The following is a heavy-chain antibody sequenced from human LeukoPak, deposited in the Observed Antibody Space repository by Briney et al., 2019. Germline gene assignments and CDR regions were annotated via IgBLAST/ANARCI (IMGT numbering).Heavy chain of an antibody. V-gene: IGHV1-46*01. CDR3: ARGGGEEFGEYDVFDY. Sequence: ASVKVSCKASGYTFTSYYMHWVRQAPGQGLEWMGINNPSGGSTSYAQKFQGRVTMTRDTSTSTVYMELSSLRSEDTAVYYCARGGGEEFGEYDVFDYWGQGTLVTVSS. CDR1: GYTFTSYY. J-gene: IGHJ4*02. CDR2: NNPSGGST. D-gene: IGHD3-10*01.